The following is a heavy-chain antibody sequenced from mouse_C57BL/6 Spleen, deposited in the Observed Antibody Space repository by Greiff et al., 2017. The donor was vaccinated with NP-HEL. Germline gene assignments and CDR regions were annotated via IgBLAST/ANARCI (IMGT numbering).Heavy chain of an antibody. CDR2: ISSGSSTI. J-gene: IGHJ3*01. D-gene: IGHD2-1*01. V-gene: IGHV5-17*01. CDR3: ASIYYGNYVAY. CDR1: GFTFSDYG. Sequence: EVMLVESGGGLVKPGGSLKLSCAASGFTFSDYGMHWVRQAPEKGLEWVAYISSGSSTIYYADTVKGRFTISRDNAKNTLFLQMTSLRSEDTAMYYCASIYYGNYVAYWGQGTLVTVSA.